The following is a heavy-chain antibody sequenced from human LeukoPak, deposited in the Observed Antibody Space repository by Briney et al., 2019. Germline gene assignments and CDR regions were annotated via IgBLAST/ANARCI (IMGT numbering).Heavy chain of an antibody. V-gene: IGHV1-69*13. Sequence: SVKVPCKASGGTFSSYAISWVRQAPGQGLEWMGGIIPIFGTANYAQKFQGRVTITADESTSTAYMELSSLRSEDTAVYYCARDYGVGFHAFDIWGQGTMVTVSS. CDR1: GGTFSSYA. CDR2: IIPIFGTA. CDR3: ARDYGVGFHAFDI. D-gene: IGHD4-17*01. J-gene: IGHJ3*02.